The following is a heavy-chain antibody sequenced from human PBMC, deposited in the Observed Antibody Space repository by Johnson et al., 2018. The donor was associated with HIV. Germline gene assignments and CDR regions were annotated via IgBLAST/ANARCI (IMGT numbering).Heavy chain of an antibody. CDR1: GFTFSSYA. V-gene: IGHV3-30*04. CDR2: ISYDGSDK. Sequence: VPLVESEGGVVQPGRSLRLSCAASGFTFSSYAMHWVRQAPGKGLEWVAVISYDGSDKYYADSVKGRFTISRDNSKNTLYLQMNSLRAEDTAVYYCTTSRWDYGGSFDIWGQGTMVTVSS. D-gene: IGHD4-23*01. J-gene: IGHJ3*02. CDR3: TTSRWDYGGSFDI.